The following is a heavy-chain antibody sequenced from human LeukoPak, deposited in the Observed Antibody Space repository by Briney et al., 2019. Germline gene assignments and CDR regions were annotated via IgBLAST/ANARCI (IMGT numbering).Heavy chain of an antibody. D-gene: IGHD3-22*01. CDR3: ATLPRYYYDSSGNGGY. V-gene: IGHV1-69*05. J-gene: IGHJ4*02. CDR2: IIPIFGTA. Sequence: ASVKVSCKASGGTFISYAISWVRQAHGQGLEWMGGIIPIFGTANYAQKFQGRVTITTEESTSTAYMELSSLRSEDTAVYYCATLPRYYYDSSGNGGYWGQGTLVTVSS. CDR1: GGTFISYA.